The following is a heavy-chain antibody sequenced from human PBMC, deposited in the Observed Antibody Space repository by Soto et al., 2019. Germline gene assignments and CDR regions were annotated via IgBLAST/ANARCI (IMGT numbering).Heavy chain of an antibody. Sequence: GVSVKVSCKTSGYIFTDYYIHWVRQAPGQGLEWMGWINPNSGGTNYAQKFQDWVTMTRDTSINTAYMEVNSLRSDDTAVYYCARPSGYYPYYFDDWGQGTQVTVSS. CDR3: ARPSGYYPYYFDD. J-gene: IGHJ4*02. CDR2: INPNSGGT. V-gene: IGHV1-2*04. CDR1: GYIFTDYY. D-gene: IGHD3-22*01.